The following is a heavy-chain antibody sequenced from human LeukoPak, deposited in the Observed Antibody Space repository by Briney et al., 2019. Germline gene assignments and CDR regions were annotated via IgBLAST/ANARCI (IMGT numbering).Heavy chain of an antibody. V-gene: IGHV3-30*04. Sequence: GRSLRLSCAASGFTFSSYAMHWVRQAPGKGLEWVAVISYDGSNKYYADSVKGRFTISRDNSKNTLYLQMNSLRAEVTAVYYCVRSQGYYGSESYSDGNWFDVWGQGTLVTVSS. CDR3: VRSQGYYGSESYSDGNWFDV. J-gene: IGHJ5*02. CDR1: GFTFSSYA. CDR2: ISYDGSNK. D-gene: IGHD3-10*01.